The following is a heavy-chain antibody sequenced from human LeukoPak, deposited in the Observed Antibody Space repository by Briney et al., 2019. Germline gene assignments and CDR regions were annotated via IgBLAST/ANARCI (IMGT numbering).Heavy chain of an antibody. D-gene: IGHD6-13*01. CDR1: GGTFSSNA. Sequence: SVRVSCKASGGTFSSNAINWVRQAPGQGLEWMGRIIPIFGTANHAQKFQGRVTITTDESTSTAYMELSSLRSEDTAVYYCAAFHSSSWYSSERNSNDFDYWGQGTLVTVSS. CDR3: AAFHSSSWYSSERNSNDFDY. V-gene: IGHV1-69*05. J-gene: IGHJ4*02. CDR2: IIPIFGTA.